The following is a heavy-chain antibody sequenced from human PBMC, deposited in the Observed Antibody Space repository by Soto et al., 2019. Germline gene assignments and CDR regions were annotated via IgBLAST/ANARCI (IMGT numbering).Heavy chain of an antibody. CDR1: GYSISSGLY. J-gene: IGHJ5*02. Sequence: SETLSLTCAVSGYSISSGLYWGWIRQPPGKGLEWIGTIYRGGITYYNPSLKSRVTISIDTSKNHFSLRLGSVTATDTAVYFCAIGNPDWFDPWGHGTLVTVSS. D-gene: IGHD1-1*01. CDR2: IYRGGIT. CDR3: AIGNPDWFDP. V-gene: IGHV4-38-2*01.